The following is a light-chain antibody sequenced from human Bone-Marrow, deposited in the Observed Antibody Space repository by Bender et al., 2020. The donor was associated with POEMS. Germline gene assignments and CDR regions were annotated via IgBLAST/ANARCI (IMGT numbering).Light chain of an antibody. CDR3: CSYAGSNTLV. CDR2: DDS. J-gene: IGLJ2*01. Sequence: VLTQPPSVSVAPGQTARITCGGTSIGSKTVHWYQQKPGQTPVLVVYDDSDRPSGIPERFSGSKSGNTASLTISGLQAEDEAEYHCCSYAGSNTLVFGGGTKVTVL. CDR1: SIGSKT. V-gene: IGLV3-21*02.